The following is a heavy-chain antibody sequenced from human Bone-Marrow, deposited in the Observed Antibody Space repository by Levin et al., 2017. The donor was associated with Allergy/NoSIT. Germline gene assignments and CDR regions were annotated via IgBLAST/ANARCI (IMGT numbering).Heavy chain of an antibody. CDR3: AKWSVDDYGDYGPRRWFDP. J-gene: IGHJ5*02. Sequence: GGSLRLSCAASGFTFSSYAMSWVRQAPGKGLEWVSAISGSGGSTYYADSVKGRFTISRDNSKNTLYLQMNSLRAEDTAVYYCAKWSVDDYGDYGPRRWFDPWGQGTLVTVSS. V-gene: IGHV3-23*01. CDR2: ISGSGGST. CDR1: GFTFSSYA. D-gene: IGHD4-17*01.